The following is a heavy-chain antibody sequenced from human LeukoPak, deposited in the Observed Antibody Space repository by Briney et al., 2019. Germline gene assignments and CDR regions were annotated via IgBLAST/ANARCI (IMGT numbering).Heavy chain of an antibody. CDR3: ARDQDVYCSGGSCTSFDI. CDR2: ITGSGGTT. CDR1: GFTFSSYA. J-gene: IGHJ3*02. Sequence: PGGSLRLSCAASGFTFSSYAMSWVRQAPGKGLEWVSGITGSGGTTHHADSVKGRFTISRDNAKNSLYLQMNSLRAEDTAVYYCARDQDVYCSGGSCTSFDIWGQGTMVTVSS. D-gene: IGHD2-15*01. V-gene: IGHV3-23*01.